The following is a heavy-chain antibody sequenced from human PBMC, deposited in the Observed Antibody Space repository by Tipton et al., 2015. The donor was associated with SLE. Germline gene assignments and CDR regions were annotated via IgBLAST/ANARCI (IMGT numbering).Heavy chain of an antibody. CDR1: GFTFSSYS. CDR2: ISSSSSYI. V-gene: IGHV3-21*01. J-gene: IGHJ6*03. Sequence: SLRLSCAASGFTFSSYSMNWVRQAPGKGLEWVSSISSSSSYIYYADSVKGRFTISRDNAKNSLYLQMNSLRAEDTAVYYCAKGEAYYYYNMDVWGKGTTDTVSS. CDR3: AKGEAYYYYNMDV.